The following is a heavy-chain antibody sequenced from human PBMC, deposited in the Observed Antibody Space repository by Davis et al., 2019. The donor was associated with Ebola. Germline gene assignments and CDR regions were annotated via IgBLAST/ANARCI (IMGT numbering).Heavy chain of an antibody. CDR3: ARLEAARGRYYYDYYGMDV. CDR1: GGSISSYY. CDR2: IYYSGST. V-gene: IGHV4-59*08. Sequence: SETLSLTCTASGGSISSYYWSWIRQPPGKGLAWIGYIYYSGSTNYNPSLKSRVTISVDTSKNQFSLKLSTVTAADTAVYYCARLEAARGRYYYDYYGMDVWGQGTTVTVSS. D-gene: IGHD6-6*01. J-gene: IGHJ6*02.